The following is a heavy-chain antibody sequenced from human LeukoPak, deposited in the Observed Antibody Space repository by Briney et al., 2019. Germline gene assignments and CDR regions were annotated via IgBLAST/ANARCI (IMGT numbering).Heavy chain of an antibody. CDR2: IYYSGST. CDR3: ARPDYYYAFDI. D-gene: IGHD3-10*01. J-gene: IGHJ3*02. Sequence: SETLSLTCTVSGSSISSSSYYWGWIRQPPGKGLEWIGSIYYSGSTYYNPSLKSRVTISVDRSKNQFSLKLSSVTAADTAVYYCARPDYYYAFDIWGQGTMVTVSS. CDR1: GSSISSSSYY. V-gene: IGHV4-39*07.